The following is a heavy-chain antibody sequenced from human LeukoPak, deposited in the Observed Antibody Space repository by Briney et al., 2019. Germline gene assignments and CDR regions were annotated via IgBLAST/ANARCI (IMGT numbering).Heavy chain of an antibody. CDR2: ISAYNGNT. CDR3: ARTNYYDPGSYYMGFYY. D-gene: IGHD3-10*01. J-gene: IGHJ4*02. CDR1: GYTFTSSG. V-gene: IGHV1-18*01. Sequence: GASVKVSCKASGYTFTSSGISWVRQAPGQGLEWMGWISAYNGNTNYAQKLQGRVTMTTDTSTSTAYMELRSLRSDDTAVYYCARTNYYDPGSYYMGFYYWGQGTLVTVSS.